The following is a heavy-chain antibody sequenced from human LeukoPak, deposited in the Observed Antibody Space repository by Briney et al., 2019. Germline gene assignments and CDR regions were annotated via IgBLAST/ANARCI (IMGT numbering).Heavy chain of an antibody. CDR3: AKDQRPGYGGGYLDY. CDR2: ISWDGGST. D-gene: IGHD5-18*01. J-gene: IGHJ4*02. CDR1: GFTFDDYA. V-gene: IGHV3-43D*03. Sequence: AGGSLRLSCAASGFTFDDYAMHWVRQAPGKGLEWVSLISWDGGSTYYADSVKGRFTISRDNSKNSLYLQMNSLRAEDTALYYCAKDQRPGYGGGYLDYWGQGTLVTVSS.